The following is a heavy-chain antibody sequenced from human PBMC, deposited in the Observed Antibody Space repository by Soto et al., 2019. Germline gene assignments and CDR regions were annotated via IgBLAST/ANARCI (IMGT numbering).Heavy chain of an antibody. D-gene: IGHD5-18*01. CDR2: VSAYNGNT. CDR3: ATGRGYSYGSYYLAY. J-gene: IGHJ4*02. Sequence: GASVKVSCKASGYTFISYGISWVRQAPGQGLEWMGWVSAYNGNTNYAQKFQGRVTMTEDTSTDTAYMELSSLRSEDTAVYYFATGRGYSYGSYYLAYGAQGTLGTVSS. CDR1: GYTFISYG. V-gene: IGHV1-18*01.